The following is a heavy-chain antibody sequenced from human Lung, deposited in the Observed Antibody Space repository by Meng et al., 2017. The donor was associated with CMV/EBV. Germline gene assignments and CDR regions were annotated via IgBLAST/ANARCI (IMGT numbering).Heavy chain of an antibody. J-gene: IGHJ3*02. CDR3: ARRGGYCSSTSCYEGASDI. CDR2: IYPGDSDT. Sequence: GESXKISXKGSAYSFTTYWIGWVRQMPGKGLEWMGVIYPGDSDTRYSPSFQGQVTISADKSINTAYLQWSSLKASDTAMYYCARRGGYCSSTSCYEGASDIWGQGXMVTVSS. D-gene: IGHD2-2*01. V-gene: IGHV5-51*01. CDR1: AYSFTTYW.